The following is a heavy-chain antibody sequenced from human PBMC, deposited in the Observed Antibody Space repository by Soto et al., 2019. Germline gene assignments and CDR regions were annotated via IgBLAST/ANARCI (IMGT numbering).Heavy chain of an antibody. Sequence: QVQLQESGPGLVKPSETLSLTCTVSGGSISSYYWSWIRQPPGKGLEWIGYIYYSGSTNYNPSLKSRVTISVDTSKNQFSLKLSSVTAADTAVYYCAGAVLLWFGESLRVGWFDTWGQGTLVTVSS. J-gene: IGHJ5*02. CDR2: IYYSGST. CDR3: AGAVLLWFGESLRVGWFDT. V-gene: IGHV4-59*01. D-gene: IGHD3-10*01. CDR1: GGSISSYY.